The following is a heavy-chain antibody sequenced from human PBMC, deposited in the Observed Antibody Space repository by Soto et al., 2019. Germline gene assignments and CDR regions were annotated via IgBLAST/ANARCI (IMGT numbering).Heavy chain of an antibody. CDR3: ARDALTGYYYEK. CDR1: GGSISSYY. D-gene: IGHD3-22*01. CDR2: IYHSGST. Sequence: PSETLSLTCTVSGGSISSYYWSWIRQPPGKGLEWIGYIYHSGSTSYNPSLKSRVSISVDKSKNQFSLKLSSVTAADTAVYYCARDALTGYYYEKWGRGTLVTAPQ. V-gene: IGHV4-59*12. J-gene: IGHJ4*02.